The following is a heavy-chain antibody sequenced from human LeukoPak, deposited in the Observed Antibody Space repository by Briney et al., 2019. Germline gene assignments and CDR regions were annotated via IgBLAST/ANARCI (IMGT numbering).Heavy chain of an antibody. J-gene: IGHJ4*02. CDR1: GGSVSSGSYY. CDR2: IYYSGST. CDR3: ARGPPGSGGNFIDY. Sequence: SETLSLTCTVSGGSVSSGSYYWSWIRQPPGKGLEWIGYIYYSGSTNYNPSLKSRVTISVDTSKNQFSLKLSSVTAADTAVYYCARGPPGSGGNFIDYWGQGSLVIVSA. V-gene: IGHV4-61*01. D-gene: IGHD4-23*01.